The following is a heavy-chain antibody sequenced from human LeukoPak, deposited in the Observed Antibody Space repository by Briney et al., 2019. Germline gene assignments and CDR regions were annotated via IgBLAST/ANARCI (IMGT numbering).Heavy chain of an antibody. D-gene: IGHD3-22*01. J-gene: IGHJ4*02. Sequence: AISGSGGSTYYADSVKGRFTISRDNSKNTLYLQMNSLRAEDTAVYYCAKGANYYDSSGCPYWGQGTLVTVSS. V-gene: IGHV3-23*01. CDR3: AKGANYYDSSGCPY. CDR2: ISGSGGST.